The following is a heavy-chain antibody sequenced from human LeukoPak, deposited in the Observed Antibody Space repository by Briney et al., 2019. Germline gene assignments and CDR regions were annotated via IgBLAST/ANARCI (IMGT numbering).Heavy chain of an antibody. Sequence: SETLSLTCTVSGGSISGSSYYWGWIRQPPGKGLEWIGSIYYSGSTYYNSSLKSRVTISVDTSKKQFSLKLRSVTAADTAVYYCARQIPPSIMVYAEGNWFDPWGQGTLVTVSS. J-gene: IGHJ5*02. V-gene: IGHV4-39*01. CDR3: ARQIPPSIMVYAEGNWFDP. CDR2: IYYSGST. D-gene: IGHD2-8*01. CDR1: GGSISGSSYY.